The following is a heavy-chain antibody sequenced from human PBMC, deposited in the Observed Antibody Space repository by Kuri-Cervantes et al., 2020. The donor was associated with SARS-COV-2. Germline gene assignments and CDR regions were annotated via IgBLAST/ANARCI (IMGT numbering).Heavy chain of an antibody. D-gene: IGHD6-13*01. CDR2: ISAYNGNT. J-gene: IGHJ2*01. CDR3: ARTTDLGSSWSIPWYFDL. Sequence: ASVKVSCKASGYTFTSYGISWVRQAPGQGLEWMGWISAYNGNTNYAQKLQGRVTMTTDTSTSTAYMELSSLRSEDTAVYYCARTTDLGSSWSIPWYFDLWGRGTLVTVSS. V-gene: IGHV1-18*01. CDR1: GYTFTSYG.